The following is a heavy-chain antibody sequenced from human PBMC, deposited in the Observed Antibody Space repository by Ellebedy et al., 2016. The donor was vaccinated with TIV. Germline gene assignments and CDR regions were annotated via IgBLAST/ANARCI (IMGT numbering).Heavy chain of an antibody. J-gene: IGHJ5*02. D-gene: IGHD1-1*01. Sequence: AASVKVSCKASGYTFTSYYMHWVRQAPGQGLEWMGIINPSIGSTTYAQKFQGRVTMTRDTSTSTVYIELSSLRSEDTAVYYCSREDWIDVEFFDPWGQGTLVTVAS. CDR3: SREDWIDVEFFDP. CDR1: GYTFTSYY. CDR2: INPSIGST. V-gene: IGHV1-46*01.